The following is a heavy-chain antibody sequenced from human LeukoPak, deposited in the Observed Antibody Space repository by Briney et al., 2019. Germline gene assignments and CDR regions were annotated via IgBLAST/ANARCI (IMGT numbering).Heavy chain of an antibody. V-gene: IGHV3-48*03. CDR3: ARDRGDCGGGSCYSYAFDI. CDR1: GFTFSRYE. D-gene: IGHD2-15*01. Sequence: PGGSLRLSCAASGFTFSRYEMNWVRQAPGKGRDCVSYISTSGSTIYSADSVKGLFTISRDNAKNSLYLQMNSLRAEDTAVYYCARDRGDCGGGSCYSYAFDIWGQGTMVTVSS. CDR2: ISTSGSTI. J-gene: IGHJ3*02.